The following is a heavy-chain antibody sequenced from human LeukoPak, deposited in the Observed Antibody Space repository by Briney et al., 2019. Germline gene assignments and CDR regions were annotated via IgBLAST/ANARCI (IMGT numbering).Heavy chain of an antibody. CDR2: ISGSGAST. V-gene: IGHV3-23*01. CDR1: GFTFSSYV. D-gene: IGHD3-3*01. Sequence: GGSLRLSCAASGFTFSSYVMSWVRQAPGKGLEWVSVISGSGASTYYADSVKGRFTISRDNSKNTLYLQMNGLRAEDTAVYYCAKDKQYYDFWSGYRHFDYWGQGTLVTVSS. CDR3: AKDKQYYDFWSGYRHFDY. J-gene: IGHJ4*02.